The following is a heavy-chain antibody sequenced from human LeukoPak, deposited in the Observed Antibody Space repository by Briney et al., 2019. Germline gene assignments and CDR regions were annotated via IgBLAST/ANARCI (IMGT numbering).Heavy chain of an antibody. CDR1: GFTFSSYG. CDR2: IRYDGSNK. D-gene: IGHD3-9*01. Sequence: GGSLRLSCAASGFTFSSYGMHWVRQAPGKGLEWVAFIRYDGSNKYYADFVKGRFTISRDNSKNTLYLQMNTLRVEDTAVYYCTRDLMDYDVSTGLHHYYMDVWGQGTTDTVSS. CDR3: TRDLMDYDVSTGLHHYYMDV. J-gene: IGHJ6*02. V-gene: IGHV3-30*02.